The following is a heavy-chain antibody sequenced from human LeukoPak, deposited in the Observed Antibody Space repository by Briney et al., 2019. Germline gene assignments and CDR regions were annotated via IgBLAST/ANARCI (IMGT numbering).Heavy chain of an antibody. CDR3: ARQYCSGGSCYPDPGHSPLDH. CDR2: IIPIFGTA. Sequence: ASVKVSCKASGGTFSSYAISWVRQAPGQGLEWMGRIIPIFGTANYAQKFQGRVTITTDASTSTAYMELSSLRSEDTAVYYCARQYCSGGSCYPDPGHSPLDHWGQGTLVTVSS. D-gene: IGHD2-15*01. J-gene: IGHJ5*02. CDR1: GGTFSSYA. V-gene: IGHV1-69*05.